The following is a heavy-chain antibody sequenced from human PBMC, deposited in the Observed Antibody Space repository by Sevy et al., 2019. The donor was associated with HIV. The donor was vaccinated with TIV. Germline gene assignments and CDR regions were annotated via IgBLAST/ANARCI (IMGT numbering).Heavy chain of an antibody. V-gene: IGHV3-15*07. CDR1: GFDFPNAW. CDR2: IKSITDGGAA. Sequence: GGSLRPSCTASGFDFPNAWMNWVRQVPGKGLEWVGHIKSITDGGAADYAATVKGRFTISRHDSKNTLYLQMNSLKVEETAVYFCATDDLISYWGRGTLVTVSS. J-gene: IGHJ4*02. D-gene: IGHD3-3*02. CDR3: ATDDLISY.